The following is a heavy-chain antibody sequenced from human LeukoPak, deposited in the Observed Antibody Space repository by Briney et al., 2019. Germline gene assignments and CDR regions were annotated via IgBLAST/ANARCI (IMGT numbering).Heavy chain of an antibody. CDR2: ISGSGTST. J-gene: IGHJ4*02. V-gene: IGHV3-23*01. CDR1: AFTFSDYY. D-gene: IGHD6-13*01. Sequence: PGGSLRLSCAASAFTFSDYYMSWIRQAPGKGLEWVSGISGSGTSTYYADSVKGRFTISRDNSKNTLYLQMNSLRAEDTAVYYCAKVHLGGYSSSYYDLSYFDYWGQGTLVTVSS. CDR3: AKVHLGGYSSSYYDLSYFDY.